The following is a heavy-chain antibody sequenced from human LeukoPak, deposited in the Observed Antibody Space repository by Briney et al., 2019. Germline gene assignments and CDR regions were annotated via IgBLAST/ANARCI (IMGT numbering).Heavy chain of an antibody. V-gene: IGHV3-23*01. CDR2: ISDSGDDT. D-gene: IGHD4-17*01. Sequence: GGSLRLSCAASGFTFRTYAMSWVRQAPGKGLEWVSGISDSGDDTYYAESVKGRFTISRDNSKNTVFLQMNSLRADDTAKYYCAKDRSFYGAPWYFDLWGRGTLVTVSS. CDR3: AKDRSFYGAPWYFDL. CDR1: GFTFRTYA. J-gene: IGHJ2*01.